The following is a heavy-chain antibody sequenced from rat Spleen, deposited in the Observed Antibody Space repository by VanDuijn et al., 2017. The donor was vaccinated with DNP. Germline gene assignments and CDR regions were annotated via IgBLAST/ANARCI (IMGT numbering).Heavy chain of an antibody. J-gene: IGHJ2*01. CDR2: IVYDGSST. Sequence: EVQLVESGGGLVQPGRSVKLSCAASGFTFSDYSMAWVRQAPKEGLEWVATIVYDGSSTFYGDSVTGRFTISRDNAKSTLYLQMDSLRSEDTATYYCATHRGYWGQGVMVTVSS. V-gene: IGHV5S10*01. CDR3: ATHRGY. CDR1: GFTFSDYS.